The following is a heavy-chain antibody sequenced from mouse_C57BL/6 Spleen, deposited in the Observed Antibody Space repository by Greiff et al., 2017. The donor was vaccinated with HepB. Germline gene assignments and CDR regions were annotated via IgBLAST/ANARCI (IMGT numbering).Heavy chain of an antibody. Sequence: QVQLQQPGAELVKPGASVKLSCKASGYTFTSYWMHWVKQRPGQGLEWIGMIHPNSGSTNYNEKFKSKATLTVDKSSSTAYMQLSSLTSEDSAVYYCARRDGDWYFDVWGTGTTVTVSS. V-gene: IGHV1-64*01. CDR1: GYTFTSYW. CDR2: IHPNSGST. J-gene: IGHJ1*03. CDR3: ARRDGDWYFDV. D-gene: IGHD3-3*01.